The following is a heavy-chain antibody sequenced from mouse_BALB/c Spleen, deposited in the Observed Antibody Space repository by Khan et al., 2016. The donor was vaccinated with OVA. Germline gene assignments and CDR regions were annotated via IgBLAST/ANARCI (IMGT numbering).Heavy chain of an antibody. D-gene: IGHD2-3*01. J-gene: IGHJ1*01. V-gene: IGHV2-2*02. CDR1: NFSLTSYG. Sequence: QVQLKQSGPGLVQPSQSLSITCTVSNFSLTSYGVHWVRQSPGKGLEWLGVIWSGGSTDYTAAFISRLSISKDNSKSQVFFKMNSLQVNDTALYYCACGNGYYVWCVDVWGAGTTVTVSS. CDR2: IWSGGST. CDR3: ACGNGYYVWCVDV.